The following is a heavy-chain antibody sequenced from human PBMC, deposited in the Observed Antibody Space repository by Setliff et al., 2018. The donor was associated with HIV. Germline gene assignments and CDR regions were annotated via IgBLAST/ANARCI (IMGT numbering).Heavy chain of an antibody. CDR2: IHYSGST. Sequence: PSETLSLTCTVSGGSISRSSYYWGWIRQPPGKGLEWIGSIHYSGSTYYNPSLKSRVTISVDTSKNQFSLKLSSVTAADTAVFYCARGGYSYGFGRHRAYFQYWGQGTQVTVSS. D-gene: IGHD5-18*01. V-gene: IGHV4-39*01. CDR1: GGSISRSSYY. CDR3: ARGGYSYGFGRHRAYFQY. J-gene: IGHJ1*01.